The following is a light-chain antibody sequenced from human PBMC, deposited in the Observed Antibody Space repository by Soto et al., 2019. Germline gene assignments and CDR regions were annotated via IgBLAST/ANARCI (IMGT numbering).Light chain of an antibody. CDR1: SGFSDYK. V-gene: IGLV9-49*01. J-gene: IGLJ3*02. CDR2: VGAGGIVG. CDR3: GADHGSGNNFVWV. Sequence: QLVLIQPPSASASLGASVTLTCTLSSGFSDYKVEWYQQRPGKGPRFVMRVGAGGIVGSKGDGIPDRFSVLGSGLTRYLIIKNIQEEAEGDYHCGADHGSGNNFVWVFGGGTKLTVL.